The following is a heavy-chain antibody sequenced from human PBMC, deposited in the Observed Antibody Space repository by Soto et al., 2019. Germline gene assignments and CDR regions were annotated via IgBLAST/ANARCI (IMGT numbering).Heavy chain of an antibody. Sequence: PGGSLRLSCAASGFTFSSYAMHWVRQAPGKGLEWVAVISYDGSNKYYADSVKGRFTISRDNSKNTLYLQMNSLRAEDTAVYYCARVSGTYGPFDYWRQGTLVTVSS. J-gene: IGHJ4*02. V-gene: IGHV3-30-3*01. CDR2: ISYDGSNK. CDR1: GFTFSSYA. D-gene: IGHD3-3*01. CDR3: ARVSGTYGPFDY.